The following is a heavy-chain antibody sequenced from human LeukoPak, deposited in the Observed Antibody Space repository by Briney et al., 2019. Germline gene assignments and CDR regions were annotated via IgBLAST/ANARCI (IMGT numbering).Heavy chain of an antibody. V-gene: IGHV3-74*01. J-gene: IGHJ4*01. D-gene: IGHD1-14*01. Sequence: GGSLRLSCAASGLTFSSHWMHWVRQAPGKGLVWVSRITNDGSSTTYADSVKGRFTISRDNAKNMLYLQVNSLRAEDTAVYYFGTQQGGKPGYWGQGTLVTVSS. CDR3: GTQQGGKPGY. CDR1: GLTFSSHW. CDR2: ITNDGSST.